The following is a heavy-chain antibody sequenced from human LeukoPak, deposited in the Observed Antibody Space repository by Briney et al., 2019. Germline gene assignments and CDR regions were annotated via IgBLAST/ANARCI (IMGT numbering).Heavy chain of an antibody. V-gene: IGHV1-2*06. CDR3: ARAGDYDFWSGYYTYWFDP. CDR2: INPNSGGT. Sequence: ASVKVSCKASGYTFTGYYMHWVRQAPGQGLEWMGRINPNSGGTNYAQKFQGRVTMTRDTSISTVYMELSRLRSDDTAVYYCARAGDYDFWSGYYTYWFDPWGQGTLVTVSS. D-gene: IGHD3-3*01. J-gene: IGHJ5*02. CDR1: GYTFTGYY.